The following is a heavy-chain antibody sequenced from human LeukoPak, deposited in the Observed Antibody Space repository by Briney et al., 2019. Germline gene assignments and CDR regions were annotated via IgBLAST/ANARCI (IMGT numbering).Heavy chain of an antibody. CDR2: INPNSGGT. Sequence: ASVKVSCKASGYTFTGYYIHWVRQAPGQELEWMGRINPNSGGTSHAQKFQGRVTMTRDTSISTAYMELSRLTSDDTAAYYCARDRGNWYFDLWGRGTLVTVSS. CDR1: GYTFTGYY. V-gene: IGHV1-2*06. J-gene: IGHJ2*01. CDR3: ARDRGNWYFDL. D-gene: IGHD3-10*01.